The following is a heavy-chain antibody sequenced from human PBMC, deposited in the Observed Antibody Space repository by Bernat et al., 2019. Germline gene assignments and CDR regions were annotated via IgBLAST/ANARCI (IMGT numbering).Heavy chain of an antibody. CDR1: GFSLSTPGEG. Sequence: QITLKESGPTLVKPTQTLTLTCTFSGFSLSTPGEGVGWVRQPPGRALEWLALIYWDDDKRYSPSLKTRLAITRDTSKKQVVLTMTNMDPVDTAKYYCARKPPQTYLYDSAISSYGLDVWGQGTTVTVSS. D-gene: IGHD3-10*01. V-gene: IGHV2-5*02. J-gene: IGHJ6*02. CDR3: ARKPPQTYLYDSAISSYGLDV. CDR2: IYWDDDK.